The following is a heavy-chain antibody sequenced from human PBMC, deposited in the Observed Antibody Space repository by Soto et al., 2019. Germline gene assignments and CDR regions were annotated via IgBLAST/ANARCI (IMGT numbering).Heavy chain of an antibody. V-gene: IGHV3-23*01. CDR3: AKRRDSSSSRGYYGMDV. D-gene: IGHD6-6*01. Sequence: GGSLRLSCAASGFTFSSYAMSWVRQAPGKGLEWVSAISGSGGSTYYADSVKGRFTISRDNSKNTLYLQMNSLRAEDTAVYYCAKRRDSSSSRGYYGMDVWGQGTTGTVSS. CDR2: ISGSGGST. CDR1: GFTFSSYA. J-gene: IGHJ6*02.